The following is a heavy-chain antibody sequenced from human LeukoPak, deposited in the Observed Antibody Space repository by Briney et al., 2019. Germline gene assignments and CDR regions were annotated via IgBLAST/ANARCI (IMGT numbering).Heavy chain of an antibody. CDR1: GFTFSNAW. D-gene: IGHD5-12*01. J-gene: IGHJ4*02. CDR2: IKSKTDGGTT. Sequence: GGSLRLSCAASGFTFSNAWMSWVRQAPGKGLEWVSRIKSKTDGGTTDYAAPVKGRFTISRDDSKNTLYLQMNSLKTEDTAVYYCTTDQLPALGYSGYDFDPDPYYFDYWGQGTLVTVSS. V-gene: IGHV3-15*01. CDR3: TTDQLPALGYSGYDFDPDPYYFDY.